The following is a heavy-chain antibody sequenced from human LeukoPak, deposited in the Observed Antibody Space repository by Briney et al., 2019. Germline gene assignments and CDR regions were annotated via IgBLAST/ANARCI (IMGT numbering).Heavy chain of an antibody. CDR2: INAGNGNS. CDR1: GYTFTSYA. Sequence: GASVKVSCKASGYTFTSYAMHWVRQAPGQRLEWMGWINAGNGNSKYSQKFQGRVTITRDTSASTAYMELSSLRSEDTAVYYCARSWPEDSSGWTGAFDIWGQGTMVTVSS. V-gene: IGHV1-3*01. CDR3: ARSWPEDSSGWTGAFDI. J-gene: IGHJ3*02. D-gene: IGHD6-19*01.